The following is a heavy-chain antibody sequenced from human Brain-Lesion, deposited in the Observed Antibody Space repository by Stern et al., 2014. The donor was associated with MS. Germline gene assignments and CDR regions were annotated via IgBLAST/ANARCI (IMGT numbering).Heavy chain of an antibody. D-gene: IGHD2-15*01. V-gene: IGHV3-11*06. Sequence: QVQLVESGGGLVKPGGSLRLSCAASGFIFSDYYMTWIRLAPGKGLEWVSYIMDDSHSTDYTDSVKGRYTISRDNAKNSLYLQMNSLRVDDTAVYYCVRGHIAVVVTADGLDVWGQGTTVTVSS. CDR2: IMDDSHST. CDR3: VRGHIAVVVTADGLDV. J-gene: IGHJ6*02. CDR1: GFIFSDYY.